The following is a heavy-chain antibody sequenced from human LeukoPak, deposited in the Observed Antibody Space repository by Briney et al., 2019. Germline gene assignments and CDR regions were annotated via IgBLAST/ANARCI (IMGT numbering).Heavy chain of an antibody. CDR3: ARVPIEWSNLYFDY. CDR2: INPNTGAT. J-gene: IGHJ4*02. CDR1: GYTLSDYY. Sequence: SVKVSCKASGYTLSDYYVHWVRQAPGQGLEWMGMINPNTGATKTAQKFQGRVTMTGDTSINTASMELTSLTSGDAAVYYCARVPIEWSNLYFDYWGQGTHVSVSS. V-gene: IGHV1-2*02. D-gene: IGHD2-8*01.